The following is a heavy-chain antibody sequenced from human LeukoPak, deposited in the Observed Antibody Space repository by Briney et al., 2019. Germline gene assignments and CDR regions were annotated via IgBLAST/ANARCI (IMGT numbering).Heavy chain of an antibody. CDR3: ARGFWSGYYYYYMDV. CDR2: ISGSGGST. J-gene: IGHJ6*03. V-gene: IGHV3-23*01. D-gene: IGHD3-3*01. Sequence: GGSLRLSCAASGFTFSSYAMSWVRQAPGKGLEWVSAISGSGGSTYYADSVKGRFTISRDNAKNSLYLQMNSLRAEDTALYYCARGFWSGYYYYYMDVWGKGTTVTVSS. CDR1: GFTFSSYA.